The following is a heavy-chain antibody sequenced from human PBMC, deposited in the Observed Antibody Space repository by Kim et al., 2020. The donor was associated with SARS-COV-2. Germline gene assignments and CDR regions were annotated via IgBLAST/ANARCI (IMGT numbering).Heavy chain of an antibody. Sequence: SETLSLTCTVSGGSISSYYWSWIRQPPGKGLEWIGYIYYSGSTNYNPSLKSRVTISVDTSKNQFSLKLSSVTAADTAVYYCARNKDWLPAYGMDVWGQGTTVTVSS. CDR2: IYYSGST. J-gene: IGHJ6*02. CDR3: ARNKDWLPAYGMDV. V-gene: IGHV4-59*13. CDR1: GGSISSYY. D-gene: IGHD3-9*01.